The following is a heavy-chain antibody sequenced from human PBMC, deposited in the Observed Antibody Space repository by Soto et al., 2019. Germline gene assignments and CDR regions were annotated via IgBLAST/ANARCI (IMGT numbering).Heavy chain of an antibody. CDR2: IYYSGST. V-gene: IGHV4-30-4*01. D-gene: IGHD3-3*01. CDR3: ARGNDFWSGYFYYYYGMDV. J-gene: IGHJ6*02. CDR1: GGSISSGDYY. Sequence: SETLSLTCTVSGGSISSGDYYWRWIRQPPGKGLEWIGYIYYSGSTYYNPSLKSRVTISVDTSKNQFSLKLSSVTAADTAVYYCARGNDFWSGYFYYYYGMDVWGQGTTVTVSS.